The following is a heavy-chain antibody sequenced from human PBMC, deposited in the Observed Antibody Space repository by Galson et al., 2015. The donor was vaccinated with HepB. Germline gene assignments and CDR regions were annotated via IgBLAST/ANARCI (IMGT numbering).Heavy chain of an antibody. CDR1: GFTFSSYG. J-gene: IGHJ3*02. Sequence: SLRLSCAASGFTFSSYGMHWVRQAPGKGLEWVAVIWYDGSNKYYADSVKGRFTISRDNSKNTLYLQMNSLRAEDTAVYYCAREDPGPWGEGNAFDIWGQGTMVTVSS. CDR2: IWYDGSNK. CDR3: AREDPGPWGEGNAFDI. V-gene: IGHV3-33*01. D-gene: IGHD3-16*01.